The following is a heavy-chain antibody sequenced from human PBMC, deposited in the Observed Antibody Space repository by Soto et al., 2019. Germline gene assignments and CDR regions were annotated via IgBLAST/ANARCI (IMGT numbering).Heavy chain of an antibody. D-gene: IGHD2-2*01. CDR2: IFYTGTT. CDR3: ARLVVVAPVANA. V-gene: IGHV4-39*02. J-gene: IGHJ5*02. Sequence: SETLSLTCSVSGGSISYNSYYWGWIRQPPGKGPEWVGGIFYTGTTYYSPSLKDRVTISVDTSKNSFSLNLTSVTAADTAVYFCARLVVVAPVANAWGQGTLVTVSS. CDR1: GGSISYNSYY.